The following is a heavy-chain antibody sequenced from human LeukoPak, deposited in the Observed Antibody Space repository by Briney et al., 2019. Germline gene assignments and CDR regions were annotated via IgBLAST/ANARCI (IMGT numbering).Heavy chain of an antibody. CDR2: IIPIFGTA. J-gene: IGHJ3*02. Sequence: SVKVSRKASGGTFSSYAISWVRQAPGQGLEWMGGIIPIFGTANYAQKFQGRVTITADESTSTAYMELSSLRSEDTAVYYCARGRNYLYAFDIWGQGTMVTVSS. D-gene: IGHD3-16*01. V-gene: IGHV1-69*13. CDR1: GGTFSSYA. CDR3: ARGRNYLYAFDI.